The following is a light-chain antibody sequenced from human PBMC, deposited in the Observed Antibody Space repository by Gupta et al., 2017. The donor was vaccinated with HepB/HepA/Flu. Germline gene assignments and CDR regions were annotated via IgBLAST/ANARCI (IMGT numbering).Light chain of an antibody. Sequence: QSVLTQPPSVSGAPGQKITISCTGRSSNIGAGNHVHWYQQLPGAAPKVRIYGNNNRPSEVPDRFSGSTSGTSAFLAITGLQAEDEADYYCQSFDNSLRGTVFGGGTKVAVL. CDR2: GNN. CDR1: SSNIGAGNH. V-gene: IGLV1-40*01. CDR3: QSFDNSLRGTV. J-gene: IGLJ1*01.